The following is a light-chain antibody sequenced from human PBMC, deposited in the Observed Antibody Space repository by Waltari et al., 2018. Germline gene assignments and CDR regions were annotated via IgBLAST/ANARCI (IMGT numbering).Light chain of an antibody. CDR2: RNN. V-gene: IGLV1-47*01. CDR1: SSNIGSNY. CDR3: AAWDDSLSGPV. J-gene: IGLJ2*01. Sequence: QSVLTPPPSASGTPGPRVTISCSGSSSNIGSNYVYWYQQLPGTAPKLRIYRNNQRPSGVPDRFSGSKSGTSASLAISGLRSEDEADYYCAAWDDSLSGPVFGGGTKLTVL.